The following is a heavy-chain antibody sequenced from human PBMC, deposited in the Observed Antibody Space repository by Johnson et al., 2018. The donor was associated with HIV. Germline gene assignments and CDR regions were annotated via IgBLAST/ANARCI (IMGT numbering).Heavy chain of an antibody. J-gene: IGHJ3*02. V-gene: IGHV3-7*05. Sequence: VQLVESGGGLVQPGGSLRLSCAASGFTFSDFWMTWVRQAPGKGLEWVANIKGDGSEKYYVDSVKGRFSVSRDNANNSLYVQMNSLRVEDTAVYYCAREGVGTTCPFDMWGKGTMVTVSS. D-gene: IGHD1-14*01. CDR3: AREGVGTTCPFDM. CDR2: IKGDGSEK. CDR1: GFTFSDFW.